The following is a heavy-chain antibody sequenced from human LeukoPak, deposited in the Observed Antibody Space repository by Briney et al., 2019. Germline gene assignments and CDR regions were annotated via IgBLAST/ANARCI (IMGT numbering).Heavy chain of an antibody. Sequence: ASVKVSCKASGYTFTSYGISWVRQAPGQGLEWMGWISAYNGNTNYAQKLQGRVTMTTDTSTSTAYMELRSLRSDDTAVYYCARDIYGSGSYPCDYWGPGTLVPVSS. D-gene: IGHD3-10*01. CDR2: ISAYNGNT. J-gene: IGHJ4*02. CDR3: ARDIYGSGSYPCDY. CDR1: GYTFTSYG. V-gene: IGHV1-18*01.